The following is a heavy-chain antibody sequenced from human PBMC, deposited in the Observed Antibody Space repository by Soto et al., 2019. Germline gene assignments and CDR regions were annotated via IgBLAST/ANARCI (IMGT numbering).Heavy chain of an antibody. CDR1: GFTFSSYG. D-gene: IGHD3-22*01. CDR3: ARDLDYYDSNGMDV. Sequence: GGSLRLSCAASGFTFSSYGMHWVRQAPGKGLEWVAVIWYDGSNKYYADSVKGRFTISRDNSKNTLYLQMNSLRAEDTAVYYCARDLDYYDSNGMDVWGQGTTVTVSS. V-gene: IGHV3-33*01. CDR2: IWYDGSNK. J-gene: IGHJ6*02.